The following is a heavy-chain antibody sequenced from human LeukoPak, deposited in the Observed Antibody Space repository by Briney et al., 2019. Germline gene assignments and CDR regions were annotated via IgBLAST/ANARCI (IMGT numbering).Heavy chain of an antibody. Sequence: SETLSLTCTVSGASISSSYWSWIRQPPGKGLEWIGYIYNTGSTNYNPSLKSRVTISVDMSKNQFSLQLSSVTAADTAAYYCARLGIYPIQGYNYNYHYMDVWAKGTTLTVSS. J-gene: IGHJ6*03. CDR1: GASISSSY. V-gene: IGHV4-59*08. CDR3: ARLGIYPIQGYNYNYHYMDV. CDR2: IYNTGST. D-gene: IGHD1-1*01.